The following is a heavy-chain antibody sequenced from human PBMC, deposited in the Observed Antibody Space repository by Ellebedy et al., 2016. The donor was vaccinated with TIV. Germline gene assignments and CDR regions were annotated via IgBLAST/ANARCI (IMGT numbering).Heavy chain of an antibody. CDR2: ISSSSTI. J-gene: IGHJ4*02. D-gene: IGHD3-10*01. V-gene: IGHV3-48*02. CDR3: ARRSYYNLDY. CDR1: GFTFSSYS. Sequence: GESLKISXAVSGFTFSSYSMNWVRQAPGKGLEWVSYISSSSTIYYADSVKGRFTISRDNAKNSLYLQMNSLRDEDTAVYYYARRSYYNLDYWGQGTLVTVSS.